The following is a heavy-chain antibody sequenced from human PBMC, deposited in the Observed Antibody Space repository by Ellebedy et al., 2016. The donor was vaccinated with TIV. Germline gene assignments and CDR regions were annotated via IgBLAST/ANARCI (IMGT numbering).Heavy chain of an antibody. CDR2: NYYSGSA. J-gene: IGHJ4*02. Sequence: SETLSLTCTVSGGSISSGDYYWSWIRQPTGKGREWIGYNYYSGSAYFNPSLKSRVLMSVDTSKNQFFLILTSVTAADTAVYYCVRERLTRLRQLIDFWGQGTLVTVSS. CDR1: GGSISSGDYY. D-gene: IGHD5-12*01. V-gene: IGHV4-30-4*01. CDR3: VRERLTRLRQLIDF.